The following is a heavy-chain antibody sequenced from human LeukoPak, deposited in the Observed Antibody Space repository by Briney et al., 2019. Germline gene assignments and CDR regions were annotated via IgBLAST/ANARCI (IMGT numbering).Heavy chain of an antibody. D-gene: IGHD6-13*01. CDR2: ISSSSSTI. CDR3: ARDSSYSSSWHARYNWFDP. Sequence: GGALRLSCAASGFTFSSYSMNWVRQAPGKGLEGVSYISSSSSTIYYADSVKGRFTISRDNAKNSLYLQMNSLRAEDTAVYYCARDSSYSSSWHARYNWFDPWGQGTLVTVSS. CDR1: GFTFSSYS. J-gene: IGHJ5*02. V-gene: IGHV3-48*04.